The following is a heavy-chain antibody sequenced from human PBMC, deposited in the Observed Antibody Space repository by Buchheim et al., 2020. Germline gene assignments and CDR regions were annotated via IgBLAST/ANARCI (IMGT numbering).Heavy chain of an antibody. CDR3: SREDYYGMDV. CDR1: GYTFTNFY. CDR2: INCHDGST. Sequence: QEQLVQSGAEVKKSGASMKVSCKASGYTFTNFYVHWVRQAPGQGLEWMGLINCHDGSTDYAQKFQGRATLTRDTSTNTVDMEVSSLRFEDTAIYYCSREDYYGMDVWGQGTT. J-gene: IGHJ6*02. V-gene: IGHV1-46*03.